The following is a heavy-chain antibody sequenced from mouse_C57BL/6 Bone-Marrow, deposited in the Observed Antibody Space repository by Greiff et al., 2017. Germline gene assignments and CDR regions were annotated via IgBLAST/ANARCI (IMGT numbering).Heavy chain of an antibody. CDR2: INPSNGGT. J-gene: IGHJ3*01. V-gene: IGHV1-53*01. CDR3: AGAYYSNYGFAY. Sequence: QVQLQQPGTELVKPGASVKLSCKASGYTFTSYWMHWVKQRPGQGLEWIGNINPSNGGTNYNEKFKSKATLTVDKSSSTAYMQLSSLTTEDAAVYCGAGAYYSNYGFAYWGQGTLVTVSA. D-gene: IGHD2-5*01. CDR1: GYTFTSYW.